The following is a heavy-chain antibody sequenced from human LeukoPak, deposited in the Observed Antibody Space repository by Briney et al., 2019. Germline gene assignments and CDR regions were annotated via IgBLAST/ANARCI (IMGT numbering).Heavy chain of an antibody. CDR1: GFTFSSYS. D-gene: IGHD3-22*01. CDR3: ARVDYYDSSGYYYENSDY. CDR2: ISSSSSYI. V-gene: IGHV3-21*01. Sequence: GGSLRLSCAASGFTFSSYSMNWVRQAPGKGLEWVSSISSSSSYIYYADSVKGRFTISRDNAKNSLYLQMNSLRAEDTAVYYCARVDYYDSSGYYYENSDYWGQGTLVTVSS. J-gene: IGHJ4*02.